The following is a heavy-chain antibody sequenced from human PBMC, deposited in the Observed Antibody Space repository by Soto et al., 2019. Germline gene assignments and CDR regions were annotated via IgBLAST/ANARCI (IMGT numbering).Heavy chain of an antibody. CDR3: ARDASIAAAGFDY. CDR1: GLTFISYG. D-gene: IGHD6-13*01. Sequence: EVQLVESGGGLVQPGGSRRLPCEPSGLTFISYGINWVRQAPGKGLEWVSYISSSSSTIYYADSVKGRFTISRDNAKNSLYLQMNSLRDEDTAVYYCARDASIAAAGFDYWGQGTLVTVSS. CDR2: ISSSSSTI. J-gene: IGHJ4*02. V-gene: IGHV3-48*02.